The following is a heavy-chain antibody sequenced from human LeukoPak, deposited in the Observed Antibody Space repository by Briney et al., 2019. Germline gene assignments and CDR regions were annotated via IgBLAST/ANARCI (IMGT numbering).Heavy chain of an antibody. CDR3: ATVVNSGSYYGVELVGYFDY. D-gene: IGHD1-26*01. CDR1: GYTLTELS. V-gene: IGHV1-24*01. J-gene: IGHJ4*02. Sequence: EASVKVSCKVSGYTLTELSMHWVRQAPGKGLEWMGGFDPEDGETIYAQKFQGRVTMTEDTSTDTAYMELSSLRSEDTAVYYCATVVNSGSYYGVELVGYFDYWGQGTLVTVSS. CDR2: FDPEDGET.